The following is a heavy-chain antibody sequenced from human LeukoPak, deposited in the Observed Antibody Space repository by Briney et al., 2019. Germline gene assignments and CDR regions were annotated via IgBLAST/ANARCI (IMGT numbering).Heavy chain of an antibody. J-gene: IGHJ4*02. Sequence: SETLSLNCAVYGGSFSGGYYWSWIRQPPGKGLEWIGYIYYSGSTNYNPSLKSRVTISVGTSKNQFSLKLTSVTAADTAVYYCARLGIGVVPSAMLGDYYFDYWGQGTLVTVSS. V-gene: IGHV4-61*08. CDR3: ARLGIGVVPSAMLGDYYFDY. CDR2: IYYSGST. D-gene: IGHD2-2*01. CDR1: GGSFSGGYY.